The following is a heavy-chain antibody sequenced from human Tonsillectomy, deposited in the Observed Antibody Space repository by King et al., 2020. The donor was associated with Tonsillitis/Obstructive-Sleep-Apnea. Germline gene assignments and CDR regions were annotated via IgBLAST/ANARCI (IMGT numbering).Heavy chain of an antibody. D-gene: IGHD5-12*01. CDR2: IDPGEPVT. V-gene: IGHV5-10-1*01. CDR3: ARGGIGYDFAFDI. Sequence: VQLVESGAEVKEPGKSLRISCKGSGYSFTSYWIHWVRQMPGKVLEWLVRIDPGEPVTNYSPSFQGHVPCSLVKSISTAHLQWSSLRASDNAMYYCARGGIGYDFAFDIWGQGTMVTVSS. J-gene: IGHJ3*02. CDR1: GYSFTSYW.